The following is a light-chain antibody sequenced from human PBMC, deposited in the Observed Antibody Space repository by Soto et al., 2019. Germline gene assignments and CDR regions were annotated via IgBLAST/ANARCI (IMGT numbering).Light chain of an antibody. V-gene: IGKV1-5*01. CDR3: QKYNSAPRT. Sequence: DIQMTQSPSTLSASIGDRVTITCRASQSISNWLAWYQQKPGKAPKLLIYDATTLESGVPSRFSASGLGTEFTLTISSLQSEDFATYYCQKYNSAPRTFGQGTKVDIK. J-gene: IGKJ1*01. CDR2: DAT. CDR1: QSISNW.